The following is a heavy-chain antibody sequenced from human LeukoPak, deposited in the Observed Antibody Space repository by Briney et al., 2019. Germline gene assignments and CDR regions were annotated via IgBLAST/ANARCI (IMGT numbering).Heavy chain of an antibody. CDR2: IYIDGSRT. CDR1: GFTLSSYW. V-gene: IGHV3-74*01. D-gene: IGHD4-17*01. CDR3: ARGVFGAYGYDY. Sequence: GGSLRLSCAASGFTLSSYWMHWVRQAPGKGLVWVSRIYIDGSRTNYADSVKGRFTISRDNAKNTLHLQMNSLRAEDTAVYYCARGVFGAYGYDYWGQGTLVTVSS. J-gene: IGHJ4*02.